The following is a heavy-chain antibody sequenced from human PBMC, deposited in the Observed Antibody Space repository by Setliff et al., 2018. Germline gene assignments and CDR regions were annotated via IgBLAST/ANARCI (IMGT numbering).Heavy chain of an antibody. V-gene: IGHV4-4*08. D-gene: IGHD4-17*01. Sequence: PSETLSLTCTVSGGSISSYYWSWIRQPPGKGLEWIGYIYTSGSTNYNPSLKSRVTMSVDTSKNQFSLKLSSVTAADTAVYYCARVNGAGFDPWGQGTLVTVSS. CDR2: IYTSGST. J-gene: IGHJ5*02. CDR1: GGSISSYY. CDR3: ARVNGAGFDP.